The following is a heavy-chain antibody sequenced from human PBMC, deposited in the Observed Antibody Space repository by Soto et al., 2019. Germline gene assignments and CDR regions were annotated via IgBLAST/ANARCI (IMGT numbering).Heavy chain of an antibody. CDR3: ARCVSGGSGWYEYFDY. CDR1: GGTFSNYA. J-gene: IGHJ4*02. V-gene: IGHV1-69*01. Sequence: QVQLVQSGAEVKKPGSSVKVSCKASGGTFSNYAFSWVRRAPGQGLEWMGGIIPIFGTANYAQKFQGRVTITADESTSTAYMELSSLRSEDTAVYYCARCVSGGSGWYEYFDYWGQGTLVTVSS. D-gene: IGHD6-19*01. CDR2: IIPIFGTA.